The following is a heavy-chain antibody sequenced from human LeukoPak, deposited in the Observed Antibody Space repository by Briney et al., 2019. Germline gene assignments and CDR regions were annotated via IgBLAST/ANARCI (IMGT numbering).Heavy chain of an antibody. CDR3: ARGPPYGSGSYYPGDY. J-gene: IGHJ4*02. V-gene: IGHV3-74*01. Sequence: GGSLRLSCAASGFTFSSHWMQLVRQAPGKGLVWVSRINSDGSSTSYAEYVKGRFTISRDNAKNTLYLQMNSLRAEDTAVYYCARGPPYGSGSYYPGDYWGQGTLVTVSS. CDR2: INSDGSST. CDR1: GFTFSSHW. D-gene: IGHD3-10*01.